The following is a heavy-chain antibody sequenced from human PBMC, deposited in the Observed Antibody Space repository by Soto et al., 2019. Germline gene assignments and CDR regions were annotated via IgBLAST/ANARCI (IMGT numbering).Heavy chain of an antibody. J-gene: IGHJ6*02. D-gene: IGHD1-1*01. Sequence: PGGSLRLSCAASGFILSTYGMSWVRQAPGKGLEWVSSISGGGSYIFYADSVRGRFSTSRDNTRNSFYLNMDSLRVGDTATYYCVRGTPTPGLDIWGRGTTVTVSS. CDR1: GFILSTYG. CDR2: ISGGGSYI. CDR3: VRGTPTPGLDI. V-gene: IGHV3-21*04.